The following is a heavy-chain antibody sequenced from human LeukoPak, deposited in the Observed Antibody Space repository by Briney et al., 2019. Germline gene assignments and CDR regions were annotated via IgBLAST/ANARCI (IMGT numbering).Heavy chain of an antibody. V-gene: IGHV4-34*01. CDR3: TRGYYYGSGSTDYYYYGMDV. Sequence: SETLSLTCAVYGGSFSGYYWSWIRQPPGKGLEWIGEINHSGSTNYNPSLKSRVTISVEKSKKQFSLKLSSVTAADTAVYYCTRGYYYGSGSTDYYYYGMDVWGQRTTVTVSS. CDR1: GGSFSGYY. D-gene: IGHD3-10*01. J-gene: IGHJ6*02. CDR2: INHSGST.